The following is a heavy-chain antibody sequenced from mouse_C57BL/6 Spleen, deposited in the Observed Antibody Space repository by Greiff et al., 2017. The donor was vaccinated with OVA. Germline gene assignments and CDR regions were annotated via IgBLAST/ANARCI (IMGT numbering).Heavy chain of an antibody. CDR1: GYSITSGYY. V-gene: IGHV3-6*01. Sequence: VQLQQSGPGLVKPSQSLSLTCSVTGYSITSGYYWNWIRQFPGNKLEWMGYISYDGSNNSNPSLKNRISITRDTSKNQFFLKLNSVTTEDTATYYCARGDEGYYWFAYWGQGTLVTVSA. CDR3: ARGDEGYYWFAY. J-gene: IGHJ3*01. D-gene: IGHD2-3*01. CDR2: ISYDGSN.